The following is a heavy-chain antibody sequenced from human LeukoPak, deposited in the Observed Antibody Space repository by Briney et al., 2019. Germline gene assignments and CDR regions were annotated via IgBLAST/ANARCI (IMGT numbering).Heavy chain of an antibody. D-gene: IGHD3-22*01. J-gene: IGHJ1*01. Sequence: ASVKVSCKASGYTFTSYAISWVRQAPGQGLEWMGGIIPIFGTANYAQKFQGRVTITADESTSTAYMELSSLRSEDTAVYYCASSSTSGYYYDSSGFEYFQHWGQGTLVTVSS. CDR3: ASSSTSGYYYDSSGFEYFQH. V-gene: IGHV1-69*13. CDR2: IIPIFGTA. CDR1: GYTFTSYA.